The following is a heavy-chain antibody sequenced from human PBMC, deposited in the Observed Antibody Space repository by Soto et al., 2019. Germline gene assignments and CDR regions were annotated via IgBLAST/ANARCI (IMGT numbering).Heavy chain of an antibody. J-gene: IGHJ6*02. Sequence: QVQLVQSGAEVKKPGSSVKVSCKASGGTFSSYTISWVRQAPGQGLEWMGRIIPILGIANYAQKFRGRVTITADKSTSTAYMELSSLRSEDTAVYYCARGPLGFGYSNYYGMDVWGQGTTVTVSS. CDR3: ARGPLGFGYSNYYGMDV. V-gene: IGHV1-69*02. CDR2: IIPILGIA. D-gene: IGHD4-4*01. CDR1: GGTFSSYT.